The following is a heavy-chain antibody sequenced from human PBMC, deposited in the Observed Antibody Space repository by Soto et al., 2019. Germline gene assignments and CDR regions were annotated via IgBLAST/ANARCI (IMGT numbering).Heavy chain of an antibody. D-gene: IGHD6-13*01. CDR3: ARSFGVAAASPFDY. CDR1: GGSISSGGYY. J-gene: IGHJ4*02. V-gene: IGHV4-31*03. Sequence: QVQLQESGPGLVKPSQTLSLTCTISGGSISSGGYYWIWIPQHRGKGLEWIGYIYSSGSTYYNPSLKCRVTMSVDTSKKHFSLKLGSGTAADTAVYYCARSFGVAAASPFDYWGQGTLVTVSS. CDR2: IYSSGST.